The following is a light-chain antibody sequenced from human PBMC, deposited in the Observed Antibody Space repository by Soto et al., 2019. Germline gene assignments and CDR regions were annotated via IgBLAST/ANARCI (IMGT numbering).Light chain of an antibody. Sequence: EIVFTQSPGTLSLSPVERATLSCRASQSVRGNLAWYQQKPGQSPRLLIYGASSRATGIPARFSGSGSGTEFTLTISSLQSEDFAVYYCQQYNNWPFITFGQGTRLEIK. CDR2: GAS. CDR1: QSVRGN. V-gene: IGKV3-15*01. CDR3: QQYNNWPFIT. J-gene: IGKJ5*01.